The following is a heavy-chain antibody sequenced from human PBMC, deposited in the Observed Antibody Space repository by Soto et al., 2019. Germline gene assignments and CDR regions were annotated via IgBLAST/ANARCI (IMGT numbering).Heavy chain of an antibody. Sequence: GASVKVSCKASGGTFSSYAISWVRQAPGQGLEWMGGIIPIFGTANYAQKFQGRVTITADNSKNTLYLQMNSLRAEDTAVYYCAKGATSSWYGGQFDCWGQGTQVTVSS. CDR3: AKGATSSWYGGQFDC. J-gene: IGHJ4*02. CDR2: IIPIFGTA. V-gene: IGHV1-69*06. CDR1: GGTFSSYA. D-gene: IGHD6-13*01.